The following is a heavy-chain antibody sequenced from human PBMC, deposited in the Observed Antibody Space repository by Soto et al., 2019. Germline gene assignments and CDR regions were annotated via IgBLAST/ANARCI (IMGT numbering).Heavy chain of an antibody. J-gene: IGHJ3*02. V-gene: IGHV3-33*06. CDR3: ANADCGGKSEGAFDN. Sequence: GSLRLSCAASGFTFSSYGMHWVRQAPGKGLEWVAVIWYDGSNKYYADSVKGRFTISRDNSKNTLYLQMNSLRAEDPAVYYCANADCGGKSEGAFDNWGQGAMVTVSS. CDR2: IWYDGSNK. D-gene: IGHD4-17*01. CDR1: GFTFSSYG.